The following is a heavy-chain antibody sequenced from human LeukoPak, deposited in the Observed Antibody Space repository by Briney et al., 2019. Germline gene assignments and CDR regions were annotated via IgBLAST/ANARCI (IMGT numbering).Heavy chain of an antibody. CDR3: ARADCSGSTCYLRRSWFDP. J-gene: IGHJ5*02. Sequence: GGSLRLSCAASGFTFSSFDMNWVRQAPGKGLEWVSSISTSSLYIFYRDSVKGRFTISRDDAKNSLYLQMNSLRVEDKAVYYCARADCSGSTCYLRRSWFDPWGQGTLVTVSS. CDR2: ISTSSLYI. V-gene: IGHV3-21*01. CDR1: GFTFSSFD. D-gene: IGHD2-2*01.